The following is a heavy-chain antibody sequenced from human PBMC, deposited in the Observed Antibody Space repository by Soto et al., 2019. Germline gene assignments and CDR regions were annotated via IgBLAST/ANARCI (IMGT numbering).Heavy chain of an antibody. D-gene: IGHD4-17*01. CDR3: ARGSGPWATVSTADCSQH. CDR2: INHSGST. Sequence: QVQLQQWGAGLLKPSETLSLTCAVYGGSFSGYYWSWIRQPPGKGLELIWEINHSGSTNYTPSHRSIVRISVDTAKNPSSLMRSCVTAADTAVYSCARGSGPWATVSTADCSQHW. V-gene: IGHV4-34*01. J-gene: IGHJ1*01. CDR1: GGSFSGYY.